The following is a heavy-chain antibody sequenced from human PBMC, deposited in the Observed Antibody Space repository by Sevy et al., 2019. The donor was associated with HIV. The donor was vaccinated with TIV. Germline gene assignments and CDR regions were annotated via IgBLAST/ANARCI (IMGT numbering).Heavy chain of an antibody. CDR3: ARARRITMIVVVPDAFDI. J-gene: IGHJ3*02. Sequence: SQTLSLTCAISGDSVSSNSAAWNWIRQSPSRGLEWLGRTYYRSKWYNDYAVSVKSRITINPDTSKNQFSLQLNFVTPEDTAVYYCARARRITMIVVVPDAFDIWGQGTMVTVSS. CDR1: GDSVSSNSAA. CDR2: TYYRSKWYN. D-gene: IGHD3-22*01. V-gene: IGHV6-1*01.